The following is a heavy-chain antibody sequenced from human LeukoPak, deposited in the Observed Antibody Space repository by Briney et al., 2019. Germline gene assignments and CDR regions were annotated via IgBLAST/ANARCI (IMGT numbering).Heavy chain of an antibody. CDR1: GFTFSSYS. D-gene: IGHD5-12*01. CDR3: ARDGGGYSGYDTEVDY. J-gene: IGHJ4*02. CDR2: ISSSSSYI. V-gene: IGHV3-21*01. Sequence: GGSLRLSCAASGFTFSSYSMNWVRQAPGKGLEWVSSISSSSSYIYYADSVKGRFTISRDNAKNSLYLQMNSLRAEDKAVYYCARDGGGYSGYDTEVDYWGQGTLVTVSS.